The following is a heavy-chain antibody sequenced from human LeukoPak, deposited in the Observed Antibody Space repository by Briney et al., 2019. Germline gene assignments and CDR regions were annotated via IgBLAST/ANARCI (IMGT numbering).Heavy chain of an antibody. J-gene: IGHJ4*02. CDR2: ISSSSSYT. CDR1: GFTFSDYY. Sequence: GGSLRLSCAASGFTFSDYYMSWIRQAPGKGLEWVSYISSSSSYTNYADSVKGRFTTSRDNAKNSLYLQMNSLRAEDTAVYYCASTVSDTAGMDFDYWGQGTLVTVSS. CDR3: ASTVSDTAGMDFDY. V-gene: IGHV3-11*03. D-gene: IGHD5-18*01.